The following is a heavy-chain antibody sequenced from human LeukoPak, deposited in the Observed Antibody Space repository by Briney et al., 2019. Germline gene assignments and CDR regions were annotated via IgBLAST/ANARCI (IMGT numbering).Heavy chain of an antibody. CDR3: ARGSGGFWSGLGGFDI. CDR2: IIPIFGTA. V-gene: IGHV1-69*05. D-gene: IGHD3-3*01. J-gene: IGHJ3*02. Sequence: SAKVSCKASGGTFSSYAISWVRQAPGQGLEWMGGIIPIFGTANYAQKFQGRVTITTDESTSTAYMELSSLRSEDTAVYYCARGSGGFWSGLGGFDIWGQGTMVTVSS. CDR1: GGTFSSYA.